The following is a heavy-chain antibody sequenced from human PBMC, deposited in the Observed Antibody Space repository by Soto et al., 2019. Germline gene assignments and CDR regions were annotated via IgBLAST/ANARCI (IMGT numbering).Heavy chain of an antibody. Sequence: ASVKVSCKASGYTFTSYGTSWVRQAPGQGLEWMGWISAYNGNTNYAQKLQGRVTMTTDTSTSTAYMELRSLRSDDTAVYYCARDWDYDSSGYYYTPDYWGQGTPVTVSS. J-gene: IGHJ4*02. CDR1: GYTFTSYG. D-gene: IGHD3-22*01. V-gene: IGHV1-18*01. CDR2: ISAYNGNT. CDR3: ARDWDYDSSGYYYTPDY.